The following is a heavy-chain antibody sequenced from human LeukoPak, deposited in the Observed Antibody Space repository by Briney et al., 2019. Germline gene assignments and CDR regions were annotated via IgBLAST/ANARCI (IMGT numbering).Heavy chain of an antibody. D-gene: IGHD2-2*01. J-gene: IGHJ4*02. Sequence: ASVKVSCKASGYTFTSYYMHWVRQAPGQGLEWMGIINPSGGSTSYAQKFQGRVTMTRDTSISTAYMELSRLRSDDTAVYYCARADSRTSPEDYWGQGTLVTVSS. CDR2: INPSGGST. CDR3: ARADSRTSPEDY. V-gene: IGHV1-46*01. CDR1: GYTFTSYY.